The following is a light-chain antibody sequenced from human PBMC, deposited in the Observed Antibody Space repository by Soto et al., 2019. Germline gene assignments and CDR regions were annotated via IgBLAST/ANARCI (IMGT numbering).Light chain of an antibody. CDR2: GAS. V-gene: IGKV3-20*01. Sequence: EIVLTQSPGTLSLSPGERATLSCRASQSISSSYFAWYQQRRGQAPRLLIYGASSRATGIPDRFSGSGSGTDFTLTISRLEPEDFAMNYCQQYGSSPSWTFGQGTKVEIK. CDR1: QSISSSY. CDR3: QQYGSSPSWT. J-gene: IGKJ1*01.